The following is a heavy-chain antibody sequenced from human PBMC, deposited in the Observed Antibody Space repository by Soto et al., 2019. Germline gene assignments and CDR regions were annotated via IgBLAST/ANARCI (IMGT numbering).Heavy chain of an antibody. CDR1: GFSFSNHA. CDR3: ARDKMEQWLVGGDLDY. CDR2: IIDDGGRA. J-gene: IGHJ4*02. V-gene: IGHV3-23*01. D-gene: IGHD6-19*01. Sequence: EVQLLESGGGLVQPGGSLRLSCSASGFSFSNHAMSWVRQAPGKGLEWVSAIIDDGGRAYYADSVKGRFTISRDNYSNTLSLQMNSLRSEYTAVYYCARDKMEQWLVGGDLDYWGQGIQVTVSS.